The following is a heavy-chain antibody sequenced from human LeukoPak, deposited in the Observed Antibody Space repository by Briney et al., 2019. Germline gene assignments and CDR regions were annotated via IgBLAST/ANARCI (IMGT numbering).Heavy chain of an antibody. J-gene: IGHJ4*02. CDR3: AREEVSSGWYPTD. CDR1: GFTVSSNY. Sequence: GGSLRLSCAASGFTVSSNYMSWVRQAPWKGLEWVSVIYSGGSTYYADSVKGRFTISRDNSKNTLYLQMNSLRAEDTAVYYCAREEVSSGWYPTDWGQGTLVTVSS. CDR2: IYSGGST. D-gene: IGHD6-19*01. V-gene: IGHV3-66*02.